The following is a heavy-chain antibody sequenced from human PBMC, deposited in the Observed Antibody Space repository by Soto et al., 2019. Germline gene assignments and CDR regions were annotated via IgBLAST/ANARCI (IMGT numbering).Heavy chain of an antibody. CDR1: GGEISSYY. CDR3: ARDREYYDFWSGYSGRYYYYGMDV. Sequence: PSETLSLTCTVSGGEISSYYWSWIRQPPGKGLEWIGYIYYSGSTNYNPSLKSRVTISVDTSKNQFSLKLSSVTAADTAVYYCARDREYYDFWSGYSGRYYYYGMDVWGQGTTVT. D-gene: IGHD3-3*01. V-gene: IGHV4-59*01. J-gene: IGHJ6*02. CDR2: IYYSGST.